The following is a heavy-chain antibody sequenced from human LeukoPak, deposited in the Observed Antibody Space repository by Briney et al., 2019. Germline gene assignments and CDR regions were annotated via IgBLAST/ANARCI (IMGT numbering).Heavy chain of an antibody. V-gene: IGHV3-7*03. CDR3: ARSPYYDYVWGSYGDY. D-gene: IGHD3-16*01. J-gene: IGHJ4*02. CDR1: GFTFSSYW. CDR2: INQGGSEK. Sequence: PGGSPRLSCAASGFTFSSYWMSWVRQAPGKGLEWVANINQGGSEKFYVDSVKGRFTISRDNAKNSLYLQMNSLRAEDTAVYYCARSPYYDYVWGSYGDYWGQGTLVTVSS.